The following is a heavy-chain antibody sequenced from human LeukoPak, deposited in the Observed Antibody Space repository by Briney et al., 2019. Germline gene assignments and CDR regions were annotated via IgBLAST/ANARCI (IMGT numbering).Heavy chain of an antibody. Sequence: GGSLRLSCAASRFTFSSYVMEWVRQAPGKGLEWVALISYDGGAKYYADSVKDRFTISRDNSKNTLYLQMNSLRAEDTAVYFCARGGSLAAPFIHYIMDVWGKGTTVTVSS. D-gene: IGHD6-6*01. V-gene: IGHV3-30*04. CDR2: ISYDGGAK. CDR1: RFTFSSYV. CDR3: ARGGSLAAPFIHYIMDV. J-gene: IGHJ6*03.